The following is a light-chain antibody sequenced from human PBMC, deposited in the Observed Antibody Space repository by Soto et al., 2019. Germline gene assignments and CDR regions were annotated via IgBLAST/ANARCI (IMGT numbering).Light chain of an antibody. CDR2: NNA. J-gene: IGLJ3*02. Sequence: QSVLTQPPSASGTPGQRVAISCSGSSSNIGSNTVNWYQQLPGTAPKLLMYNNARRPSGVPDRFSGSKSGTSASLGISGLQSEDEADYYCSAWDDGLNAWVFGGGTKLTVL. CDR1: SSNIGSNT. V-gene: IGLV1-44*01. CDR3: SAWDDGLNAWV.